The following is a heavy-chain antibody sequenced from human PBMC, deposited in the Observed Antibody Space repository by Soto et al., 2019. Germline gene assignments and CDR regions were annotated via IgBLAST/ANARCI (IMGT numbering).Heavy chain of an antibody. CDR2: TDYSGNT. V-gene: IGHV4-59*12. J-gene: IGHJ5*02. CDR3: ARKWRGLGVTIFGVVSSFDP. Sequence: SETLSLTCTVSSDSISSYYWIWIRQSPGKGLEWIGYTDYSGNTNYNPSLKSRVTISVDTSKNQFSLKLSSVTAADTAVYYCARKWRGLGVTIFGVVSSFDPWGQGTLVTVSS. D-gene: IGHD3-3*01. CDR1: SDSISSYY.